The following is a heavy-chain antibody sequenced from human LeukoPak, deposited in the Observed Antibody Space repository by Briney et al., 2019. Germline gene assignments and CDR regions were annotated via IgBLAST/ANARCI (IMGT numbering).Heavy chain of an antibody. V-gene: IGHV1-69*04. CDR2: IIPILGVA. CDR1: GGTFSSYA. CDR3: AREAVDTAMVFDY. D-gene: IGHD5-18*01. Sequence: SVKVSCKASGGTFSSYAISWVRQAPGQGLEWMGRIIPILGVANYAQKFQGRVTITADKSTSTAYMELSSLRSEDTAVYYCAREAVDTAMVFDYWGQGTLVTVSS. J-gene: IGHJ4*02.